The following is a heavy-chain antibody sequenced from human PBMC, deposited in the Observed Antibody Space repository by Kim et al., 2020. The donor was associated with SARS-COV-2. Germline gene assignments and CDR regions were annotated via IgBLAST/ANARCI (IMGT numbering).Heavy chain of an antibody. CDR1: GFTFSNYA. J-gene: IGHJ4*02. Sequence: GGSLRLSCAASGFTFSNYAMNWVRQAPGKGLEWVSLISGSGGSAYYADSVRGRFTISRDNSQNTLSLQMNSLRAEDTAVYYCAKSYGSGNYLLLDYWGQGTLVTVSS. CDR3: AKSYGSGNYLLLDY. CDR2: ISGSGGSA. D-gene: IGHD3-10*01. V-gene: IGHV3-23*01.